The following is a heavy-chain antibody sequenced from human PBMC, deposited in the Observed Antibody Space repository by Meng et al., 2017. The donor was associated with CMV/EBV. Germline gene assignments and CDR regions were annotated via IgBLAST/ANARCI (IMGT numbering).Heavy chain of an antibody. V-gene: IGHV1-2*02. CDR3: ARSPTNQEDSSSWYSLIQDWFDP. Sequence: ASVKVSCKASGYTFTGYYMHWVRQAPGQGLEWMGWINPNSGGTNYAQKFQGRVTMTRDTSISTAYMEPSRLRSDDTAVYYCARSPTNQEDSSSWYSLIQDWFDPWGQGTLVTVSS. J-gene: IGHJ5*02. CDR2: INPNSGGT. D-gene: IGHD6-13*01. CDR1: GYTFTGYY.